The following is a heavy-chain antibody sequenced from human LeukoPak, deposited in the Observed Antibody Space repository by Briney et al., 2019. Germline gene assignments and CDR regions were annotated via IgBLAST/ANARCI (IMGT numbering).Heavy chain of an antibody. J-gene: IGHJ3*02. V-gene: IGHV4-39*07. CDR1: GGSISSSSYY. CDR2: IYYSGST. Sequence: SETLSLTCTVSGGSISSSSYYWGWIRQPPGKGPEWIGSIYYSGSTYYNPSLKSRVTISVDRSKNQFSLKLSSVTAADTAVYYCARDPGWLGGVPVVPSTAEFDIWGQGTMVTVSS. CDR3: ARDPGWLGGVPVVPSTAEFDI. D-gene: IGHD2-2*01.